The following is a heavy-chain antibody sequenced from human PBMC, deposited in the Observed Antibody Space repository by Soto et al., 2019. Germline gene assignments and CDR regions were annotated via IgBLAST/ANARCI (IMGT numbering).Heavy chain of an antibody. CDR2: INAGNGNT. D-gene: IGHD2-2*01. J-gene: IGHJ6*03. V-gene: IGHV1-3*01. CDR1: GYTFTSYA. CDR3: VKDGVYCSSTSCSAFHLYYYYMDV. Sequence: QVQLVQSGAEVKKPGASVKVSCKASGYTFTSYAMHWVRQAPGQRLEWMGWINAGNGNTKYSQKYGRGVTITSDTAASTDKKQMSSLRDEATAEYYFVKDGVYCSSTSCSAFHLYYYYMDVWGKGTTVTVSS.